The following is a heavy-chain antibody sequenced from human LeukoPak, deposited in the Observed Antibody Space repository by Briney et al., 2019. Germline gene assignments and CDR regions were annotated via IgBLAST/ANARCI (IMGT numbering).Heavy chain of an antibody. V-gene: IGHV1-2*02. Sequence: ASVKVSCKASGYTFTGYYMHWVRQAPGQGLEWMGWINPNSGATTSAQKFQGRVTMTRDTSISHAYMELGRLGTDDTAVYYCARDGAGGDYESSDYYAYYFDYWGQGTLVTVSS. J-gene: IGHJ4*02. CDR2: INPNSGAT. D-gene: IGHD3-22*01. CDR1: GYTFTGYY. CDR3: ARDGAGGDYESSDYYAYYFDY.